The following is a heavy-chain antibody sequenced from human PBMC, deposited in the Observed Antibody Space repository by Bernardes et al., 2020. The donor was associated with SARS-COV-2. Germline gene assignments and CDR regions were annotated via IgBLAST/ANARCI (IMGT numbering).Heavy chain of an antibody. D-gene: IGHD6-13*01. CDR2: IYYSGST. V-gene: IGHV4-39*01. Sequence: SETLSLTCTVSGGSISSSSYYWGWIRQPPGKGLEWIGSIYYSGSTYYNPSLKSRVTISVDTSKNQFSLKLSSVTAADTAVYYCARAYSSSWYLDYYFDYWGQGTLVTVSS. CDR3: ARAYSSSWYLDYYFDY. J-gene: IGHJ4*02. CDR1: GGSISSSSYY.